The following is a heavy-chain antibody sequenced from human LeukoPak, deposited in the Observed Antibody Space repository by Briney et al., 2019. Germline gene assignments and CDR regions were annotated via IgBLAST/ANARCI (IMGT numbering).Heavy chain of an antibody. CDR3: SRFEQWLVTEYDAFDI. V-gene: IGHV3-49*03. CDR1: GFTFGDYA. J-gene: IGHJ3*02. Sequence: GRSLRLSCTASGFTFGDYAMSWFRQAPGKGLEWVGFIRSKAYGGTTEYAASVKGRFTISRDDSKSIAYLQMNSLRTEDTAVYYCSRFEQWLVTEYDAFDIWGQGTMVTVSS. CDR2: IRSKAYGGTT. D-gene: IGHD6-19*01.